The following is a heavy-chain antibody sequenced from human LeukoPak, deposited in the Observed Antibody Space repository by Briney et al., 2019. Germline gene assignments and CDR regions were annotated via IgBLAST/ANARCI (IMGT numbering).Heavy chain of an antibody. CDR3: ARDFFPPNITGTKYYYYYMDV. Sequence: GASVKVSCKASGYTFTSYGISWVRQAPGQGLEWMGWISAYNGNTNYAQKLQGRVTMTTDTSTSTAYMELRSLRSDDTAVYYCARDFFPPNITGTKYYYYYMDVWGKGTTVTVSS. D-gene: IGHD1-7*01. CDR2: ISAYNGNT. J-gene: IGHJ6*03. CDR1: GYTFTSYG. V-gene: IGHV1-18*01.